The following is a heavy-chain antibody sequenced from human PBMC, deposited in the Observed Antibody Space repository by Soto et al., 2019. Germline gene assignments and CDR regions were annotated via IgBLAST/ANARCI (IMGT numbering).Heavy chain of an antibody. J-gene: IGHJ4*02. V-gene: IGHV4-4*07. D-gene: IGHD3-3*01. CDR3: ARGGHDFWSGPFDY. CDR1: GGSISSYC. Sequence: SETRSRTWTVSGGSISSYCCNWIGQPAGKGLEWIGRIDASGSTDYNPSLKSRVTMSVDTSKNQFSLRLSSVTAADTAVYYCARGGHDFWSGPFDYWGQGNLVTVSS. CDR2: IDASGST.